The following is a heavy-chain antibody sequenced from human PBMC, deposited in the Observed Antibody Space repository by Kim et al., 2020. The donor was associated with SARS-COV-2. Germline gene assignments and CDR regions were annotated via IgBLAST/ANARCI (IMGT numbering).Heavy chain of an antibody. J-gene: IGHJ4*02. D-gene: IGHD1-7*01. Sequence: YNPSLKSRVTISVDTPKNQFSLKLSSVTAADTAVYYCARGFKTGTTWFDYWGQGTLVTVSS. CDR3: ARGFKTGTTWFDY. V-gene: IGHV4-30-2*04.